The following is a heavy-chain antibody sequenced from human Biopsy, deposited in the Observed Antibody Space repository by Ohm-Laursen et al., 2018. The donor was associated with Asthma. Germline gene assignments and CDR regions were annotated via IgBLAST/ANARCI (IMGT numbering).Heavy chain of an antibody. CDR1: GDSLGSFINYA. Sequence: SVKVSCKASGDSLGSFINYAISWVRQAPRQGLEWMGGLIPVLGTADYAPMFEGRVTITADESTSTAYLELTSLRFEDTAVYYCARGYSGTDRIVYFYSGMEVWGQGTTVTVSS. CDR3: ARGYSGTDRIVYFYSGMEV. D-gene: IGHD5-12*01. V-gene: IGHV1-69*13. CDR2: LIPVLGTA. J-gene: IGHJ6*02.